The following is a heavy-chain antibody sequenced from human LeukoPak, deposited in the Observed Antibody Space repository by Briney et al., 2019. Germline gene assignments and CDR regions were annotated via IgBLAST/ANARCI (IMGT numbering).Heavy chain of an antibody. CDR3: ARDGYYDFWSGYYSHYYYYMDV. CDR2: ISSSGGTI. V-gene: IGHV3-11*04. Sequence: PGGSLRLSCAASGFTFSDYYMSWIRQAPGKGLEWVSYISSSGGTIYYADSVKGRFTISRDNAKNSLYLQMNSLRAEDTAVYYCARDGYYDFWSGYYSHYYYYMDVWGKGTTVTVSS. D-gene: IGHD3-3*01. J-gene: IGHJ6*03. CDR1: GFTFSDYY.